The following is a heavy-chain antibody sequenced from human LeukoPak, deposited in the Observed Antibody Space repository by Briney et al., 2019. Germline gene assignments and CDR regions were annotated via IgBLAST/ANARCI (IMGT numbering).Heavy chain of an antibody. D-gene: IGHD3-10*01. CDR2: INNSGNTI. J-gene: IGHJ4*02. Sequence: GGSLRLSCTASGFTFTNYYMSWIRQAPGKGLEWLSYINNSGNTIYYADSVKGRFTISRDNAKNTLSLQVNSLTAEDTALYYCARGSGSYSGAFDSWGQGTLVTVSS. V-gene: IGHV3-11*01. CDR1: GFTFTNYY. CDR3: ARGSGSYSGAFDS.